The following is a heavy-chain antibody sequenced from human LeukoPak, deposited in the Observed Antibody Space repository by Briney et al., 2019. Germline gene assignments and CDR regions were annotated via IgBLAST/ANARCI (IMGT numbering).Heavy chain of an antibody. V-gene: IGHV3-48*01. CDR3: ARENFGGDYLNFDY. D-gene: IGHD4-17*01. CDR1: GFTFSSYA. J-gene: IGHJ4*02. Sequence: QPGGSLRLSCAASGFTFSSYAMSWVRQAPGKGLEWVSYISSSSSTIYYADSVKGRFTISRDNAKNSLYLQMNSLRAEDTAVYYCARENFGGDYLNFDYWGQGTLVTVSS. CDR2: ISSSSSTI.